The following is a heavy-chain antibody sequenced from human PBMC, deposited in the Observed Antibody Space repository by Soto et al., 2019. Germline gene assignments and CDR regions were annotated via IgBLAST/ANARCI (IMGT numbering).Heavy chain of an antibody. J-gene: IGHJ6*03. D-gene: IGHD2-2*01. Sequence: SETLSLTCSVSGVSVNSYFWFWVRQTPDKGLDWIGYIDYTGSANYNPSLKSRVTISVDTSKNQFSLKLSSVTAADTAVYYCARVVRDIVVVPAAIHYYYYYMDVWGKGTTVTVSS. CDR3: ARVVRDIVVVPAAIHYYYYYMDV. CDR2: IDYTGSA. V-gene: IGHV4-59*02. CDR1: GVSVNSYF.